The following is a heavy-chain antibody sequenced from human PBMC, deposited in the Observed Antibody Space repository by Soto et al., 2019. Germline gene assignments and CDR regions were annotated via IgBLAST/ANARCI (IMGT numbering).Heavy chain of an antibody. Sequence: GGSLRLSCAASGFTFSSYAMSWVRQAPGKGLEWVSAISGSGGSTYYADSVKGRFTISRDNSKNTLYLQMNSLRAEDTAVYYCANRPLWFGAAFDWGQGTMVTVSS. CDR3: ANRPLWFGAAFD. J-gene: IGHJ3*01. D-gene: IGHD3-10*01. V-gene: IGHV3-23*01. CDR2: ISGSGGST. CDR1: GFTFSSYA.